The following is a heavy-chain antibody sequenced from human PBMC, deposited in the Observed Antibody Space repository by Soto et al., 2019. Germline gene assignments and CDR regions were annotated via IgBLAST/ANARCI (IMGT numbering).Heavy chain of an antibody. CDR3: QSSGSYYKSINVLGPNYSY. CDR2: ISGSGGST. V-gene: IGHV3-23*01. D-gene: IGHD3-10*01. J-gene: IGHJ4*02. CDR1: GFTFSSYA. Sequence: GGSLRLSCAASGFTFSSYAMSWVRQAPGKGLEWVSAISGSGGSTYYADSVKGRFTISRDNSKNTLYLQMNSLRAEDTAVYYCQSSGSYYKSINVLGPNYSYWGQGTLVTVSS.